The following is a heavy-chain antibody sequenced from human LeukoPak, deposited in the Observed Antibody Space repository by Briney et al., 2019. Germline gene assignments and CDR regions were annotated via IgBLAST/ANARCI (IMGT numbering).Heavy chain of an antibody. Sequence: PGGSLRLPCAASGFTFSSYTMSWVRQAPGKGLEWVSTITTSDGNTYYADSVKGRFTVSRDNSKNTLFLQMNSLRAEDTAVYYCAKDGGLWVSAHWGDSWGRGTLVTVS. CDR2: ITTSDGNT. CDR3: AKDGGLWVSAHWGDS. CDR1: GFTFSSYT. V-gene: IGHV3-23*01. D-gene: IGHD7-27*01. J-gene: IGHJ4*02.